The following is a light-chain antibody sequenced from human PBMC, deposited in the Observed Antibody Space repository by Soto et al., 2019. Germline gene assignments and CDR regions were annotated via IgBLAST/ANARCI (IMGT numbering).Light chain of an antibody. CDR3: QQYGSSP. V-gene: IGKV3-20*01. Sequence: EIVLTQSPGTLSLSPGERATLSCRASQSVSSSYLAWYQQKPGQAPRLLIYGASSRATGIPDRFSGSGSGTDFPLPISRLEPEDFAVYYCQQYGSSPFGGGTKVEIK. CDR2: GAS. J-gene: IGKJ4*01. CDR1: QSVSSSY.